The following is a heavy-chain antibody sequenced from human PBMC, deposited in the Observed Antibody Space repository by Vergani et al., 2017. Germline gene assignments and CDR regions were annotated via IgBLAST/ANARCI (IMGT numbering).Heavy chain of an antibody. J-gene: IGHJ6*02. CDR2: VDPEDGET. V-gene: IGHV1-69-2*01. D-gene: IGHD4-17*01. CDR1: GYSISSGYY. CDR3: ATPQTVTTGGMEV. Sequence: VQLQESGPGLVKPSETLSLTCTVSGYSISSGYYWGWIRQPPGKGLEWMGLVDPEDGETIYAEKFKGRVTIAADTSTDTAHLELSSLRSEDTAVYYCATPQTVTTGGMEVWGQGTTVIVSS.